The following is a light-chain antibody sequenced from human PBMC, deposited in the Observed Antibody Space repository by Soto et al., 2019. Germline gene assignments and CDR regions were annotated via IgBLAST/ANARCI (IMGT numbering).Light chain of an antibody. CDR2: DAS. V-gene: IGKV1-33*01. CDR1: HDINNY. CDR3: QQFDDLPFT. J-gene: IGKJ3*01. Sequence: DIQMTQSPSSLSASVGDRVTITCQASHDINNYLNWYQQKPGKAPKLLIYDASNLKTGVPSRFSGSGSGTDFTFTISNLQPEDIATYYCQQFDDLPFTFGHGTKVDIK.